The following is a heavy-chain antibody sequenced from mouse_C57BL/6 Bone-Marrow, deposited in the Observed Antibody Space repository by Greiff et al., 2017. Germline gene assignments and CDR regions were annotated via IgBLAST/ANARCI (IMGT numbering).Heavy chain of an antibody. D-gene: IGHD1-1*01. J-gene: IGHJ2*01. Sequence: QVQLQQPGTELVKPGASVKLSCKASGYTFTSYWMHWVKQRPGQGLEWIGNINPSNGGTNYNEKFKSKATLTVEKSSSTAYMQLSSLTSEDSAVYYCARMGYYGSTYFDYWGQGTTLTVSS. CDR1: GYTFTSYW. CDR3: ARMGYYGSTYFDY. V-gene: IGHV1-53*01. CDR2: INPSNGGT.